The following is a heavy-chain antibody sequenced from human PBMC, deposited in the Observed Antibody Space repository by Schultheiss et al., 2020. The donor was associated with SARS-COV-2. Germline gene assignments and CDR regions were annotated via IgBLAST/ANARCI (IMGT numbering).Heavy chain of an antibody. CDR2: IGWNNDSI. J-gene: IGHJ2*01. Sequence: GGSLRLSCAASGFTFDDYAMHWVRQAPGKGLEWVSGIGWNNDSIGYVDSVKGRFTISRDNAKNSLYLQMNSLRAEDTAVYYCAKDVRYYDSSGYYLWYFDLWGRGTLVTVSS. V-gene: IGHV3-9*01. D-gene: IGHD3-22*01. CDR1: GFTFDDYA. CDR3: AKDVRYYDSSGYYLWYFDL.